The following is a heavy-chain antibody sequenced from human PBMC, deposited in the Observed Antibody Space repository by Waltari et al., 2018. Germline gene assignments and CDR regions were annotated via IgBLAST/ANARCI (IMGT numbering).Heavy chain of an antibody. CDR1: GYSFTSYW. CDR2: VYPGDSDT. CDR3: ASLYGPYNWFDP. V-gene: IGHV5-51*03. J-gene: IGHJ5*02. D-gene: IGHD3-10*01. Sequence: EVQLVQSGAAVKKPGESLKISCKGSGYSFTSYWIGWVRQMPGKGLEWMGIVYPGDSDTRYSPASQGKVTIAADKSISTAYLQGSSLKASDTAMYYCASLYGPYNWFDPWGQGTLVTVSS.